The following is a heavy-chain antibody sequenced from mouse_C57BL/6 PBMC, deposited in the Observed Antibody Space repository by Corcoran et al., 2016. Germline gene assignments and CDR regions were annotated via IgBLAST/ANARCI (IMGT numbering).Heavy chain of an antibody. CDR3: AREGNYYYAMDY. J-gene: IGHJ4*01. Sequence: QVQLQQSGAELARPGASVKLSCKASGYTFTSYGISWVKQRTGQGLEWIGEIYPRSGNTYYNEKFKGKATLTADKSSSTAYMELRSLTSKDSAVYFCAREGNYYYAMDYWGQGTSVTVSS. D-gene: IGHD2-1*01. CDR2: IYPRSGNT. CDR1: GYTFTSYG. V-gene: IGHV1-81*01.